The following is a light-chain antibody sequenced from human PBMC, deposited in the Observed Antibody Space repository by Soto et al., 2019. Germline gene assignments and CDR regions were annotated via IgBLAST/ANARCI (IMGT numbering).Light chain of an antibody. CDR1: QGIRND. Sequence: AIQMTQSPSSLSASVVERGTVTCRASQGIRNDLGWYQQKPGKAPKLLIYAASSLQSGVPSRFSGSGSGTDFTLTISSLQPEDFATYYCLQDYNYPLTFGGGTKVDTK. V-gene: IGKV1-6*01. CDR3: LQDYNYPLT. J-gene: IGKJ4*01. CDR2: AAS.